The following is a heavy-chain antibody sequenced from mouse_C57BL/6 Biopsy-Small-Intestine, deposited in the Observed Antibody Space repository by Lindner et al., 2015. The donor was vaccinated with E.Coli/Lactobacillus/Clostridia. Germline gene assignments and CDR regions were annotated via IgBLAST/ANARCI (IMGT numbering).Heavy chain of an antibody. V-gene: IGHV5-6*01. D-gene: IGHD4-1*01. CDR1: GFTFSSYG. CDR2: ISSGGSYT. J-gene: IGHJ3*01. Sequence: VQLQESGGDLVKPGGSLKLSCAASGFTFSSYGMSWVRQTPDKRLEWVATISSGGSYTYYPDSVKGRFTISRDNAKNTLYLQMSSLKSEDTAMYYCAREDRTGFAYWGQGTLVTVSA. CDR3: AREDRTGFAY.